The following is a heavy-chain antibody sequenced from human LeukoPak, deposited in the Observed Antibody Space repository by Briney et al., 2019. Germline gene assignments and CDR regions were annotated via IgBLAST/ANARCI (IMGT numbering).Heavy chain of an antibody. J-gene: IGHJ6*03. V-gene: IGHV1-69*05. CDR3: ARAYSSGWWNSYYMDV. Sequence: SVKVSCNASGGTFSSYAISWVRQAPGQGLEGMVGIIPIFGTANYAQKFQGRVTITTDESTSTAYMELSSLRSEDTSVYYCARAYSSGWWNSYYMDVWGIGTTVTVSS. CDR2: IIPIFGTA. CDR1: GGTFSSYA. D-gene: IGHD6-19*01.